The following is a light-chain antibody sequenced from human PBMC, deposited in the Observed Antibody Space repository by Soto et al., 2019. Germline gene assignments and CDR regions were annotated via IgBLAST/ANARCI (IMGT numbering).Light chain of an antibody. CDR2: EVT. J-gene: IGLJ1*01. CDR3: SPYTSSSTRV. CDR1: SSDVGGYNS. Sequence: QSVLTQAASVSGSPGQSITISCTRTSSDVGGYNSVSWYQQHPGKAPKLVIYEVTNRPSGISNRFSGSKSGNTASLTISGLQAEDEADYYCSPYTSSSTRVFGTGTKVTVL. V-gene: IGLV2-14*01.